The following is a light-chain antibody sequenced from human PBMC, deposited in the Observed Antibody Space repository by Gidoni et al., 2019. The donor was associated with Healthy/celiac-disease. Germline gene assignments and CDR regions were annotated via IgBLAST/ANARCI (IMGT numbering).Light chain of an antibody. Sequence: EIVMTQSPATLSVSPGERTTLSCRASRSVSSNLALYQQKPGQAPRLLIYGASTSATGIPARFSGSGSGTEFTLTISSLQSEDFAVYYCQQYNNWPPLTFGGGTKVEIK. V-gene: IGKV3-15*01. CDR2: GAS. CDR3: QQYNNWPPLT. CDR1: RSVSSN. J-gene: IGKJ4*01.